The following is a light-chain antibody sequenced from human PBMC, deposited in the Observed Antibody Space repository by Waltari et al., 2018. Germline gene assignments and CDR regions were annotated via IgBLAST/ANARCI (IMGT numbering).Light chain of an antibody. J-gene: IGLJ3*02. CDR2: DNN. CDR3: ATWDSRLSVVV. V-gene: IGLV1-51*01. CDR1: RANLGNDD. Sequence: QSVLTPPPSVSAAPGQRVTISCSGGRANLGNDDVSGYQTYPGTAPKLLIHDNNKRPFGIPDRFSGSKSGTSATLGITGLQTGDEADYYCATWDSRLSVVVFGGGTKVTVL.